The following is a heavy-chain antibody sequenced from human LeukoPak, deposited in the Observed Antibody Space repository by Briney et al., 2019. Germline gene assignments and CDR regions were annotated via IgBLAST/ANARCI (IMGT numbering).Heavy chain of an antibody. CDR3: AKDRYYDSSGYLDY. J-gene: IGHJ4*02. CDR1: GFTFDDYA. V-gene: IGHV3-9*01. D-gene: IGHD3-22*01. CDR2: ISWNCGSI. Sequence: GGSLRLSCAASGFTFDDYAMHWVRQAPGKGLEWVSGISWNCGSIGYADSVKGRFTISRDNAKNSLYLQMNSLRAEDTALYYCAKDRYYDSSGYLDYWGQGSLVTVSS.